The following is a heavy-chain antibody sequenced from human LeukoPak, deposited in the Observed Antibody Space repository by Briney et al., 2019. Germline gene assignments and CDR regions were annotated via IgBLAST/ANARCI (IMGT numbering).Heavy chain of an antibody. CDR1: GYTFTSYG. CDR3: ARDSWAYCSSTSCYGGGDY. J-gene: IGHJ4*02. Sequence: GASVKVSCKASGYTFTSYGISWVRQAPGQGLEWMGWISASNGNTNYAQKLQGRVTMTTDTSTSTAYMELRSLRSDDTAVYYCARDSWAYCSSTSCYGGGDYWGQGTLVTVSS. V-gene: IGHV1-18*01. CDR2: ISASNGNT. D-gene: IGHD2-2*01.